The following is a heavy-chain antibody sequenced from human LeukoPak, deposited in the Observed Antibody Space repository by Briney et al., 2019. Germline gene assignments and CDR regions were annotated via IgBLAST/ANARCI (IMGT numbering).Heavy chain of an antibody. V-gene: IGHV3-30*02. CDR1: GFTFSSYG. CDR3: AKVVDSGSYYGPLL. J-gene: IGHJ4*02. Sequence: GGSLRLSCAASGFTFSSYGMHWVRQAPGKGLEWVAFIRYDGSNKYYADSVKGRFTISRDNSKNTLYLQMNSLRAEDTAVYYCAKVVDSGSYYGPLLWGQGTLVTVSS. D-gene: IGHD1-26*01. CDR2: IRYDGSNK.